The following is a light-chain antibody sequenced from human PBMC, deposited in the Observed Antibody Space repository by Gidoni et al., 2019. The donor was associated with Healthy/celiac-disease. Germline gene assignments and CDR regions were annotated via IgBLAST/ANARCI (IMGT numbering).Light chain of an antibody. CDR3: SSYTSSSTWV. CDR2: DVS. CDR1: SSDIGGYNY. J-gene: IGLJ3*02. Sequence: QSALTQPASVSGSPVQSITISCTGTSSDIGGYNYVSWYQQYPGKAPKLMIYDVSNRPSGVSNRFSGSKSGNTASLTISGLQAEDEADYYCSSYTSSSTWVFGGGTKLTVL. V-gene: IGLV2-14*03.